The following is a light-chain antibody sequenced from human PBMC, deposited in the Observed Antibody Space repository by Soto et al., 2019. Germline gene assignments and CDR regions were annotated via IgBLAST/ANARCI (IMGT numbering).Light chain of an antibody. CDR2: DAS. CDR3: QQRSDRPLT. J-gene: IGKJ4*01. V-gene: IGKV3-11*01. Sequence: EIVLTQSPATLSLSPGERATLSCRASQSVSSYLAWYQQKPGQAPSLLIYDASNRATGVPARFSGSGSGTDFTLTISTLEPEDFALYYCQQRSDRPLTFGGGTKVEIK. CDR1: QSVSSY.